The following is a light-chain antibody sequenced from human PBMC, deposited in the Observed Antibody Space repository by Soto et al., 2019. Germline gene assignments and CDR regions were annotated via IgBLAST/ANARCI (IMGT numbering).Light chain of an antibody. CDR3: TAYAGSNIPVV. CDR1: SSDVGGYNF. V-gene: IGLV2-8*01. J-gene: IGLJ2*01. Sequence: QSALTQPPSASGSPGQSVSISCTGTSSDVGGYNFVSWYQQHPGKAPKLMIYEVTKRPSRVPDRFSGSKSGNTASLTVSGLQAEDEADYYCTAYAGSNIPVVFGGGTKLPVL. CDR2: EVT.